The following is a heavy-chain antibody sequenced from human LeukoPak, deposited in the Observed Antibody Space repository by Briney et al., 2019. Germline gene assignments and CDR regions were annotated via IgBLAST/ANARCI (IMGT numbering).Heavy chain of an antibody. CDR3: ARDKYYYDSSAYYYFDY. J-gene: IGHJ4*02. V-gene: IGHV4-4*07. CDR1: GVSISSYY. CDR2: IYTSGST. D-gene: IGHD3-22*01. Sequence: SETLSLTCAVSGVSISSYYWSWIRQPAGKGLEWIGRIYTSGSTNYNPSLKSRVTMSVDTSKNQFSMKLSSVTAADTAVYYCARDKYYYDSSAYYYFDYWGQGTLVTVSS.